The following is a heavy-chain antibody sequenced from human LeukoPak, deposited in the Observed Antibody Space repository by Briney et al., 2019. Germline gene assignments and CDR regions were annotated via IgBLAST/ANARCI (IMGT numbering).Heavy chain of an antibody. CDR2: IYSGGDT. Sequence: PGGSLRLSCAASGFTVSTNYMSWVRQAPGKGLEWVSIIYSGGDTYYADSVKGRFTISRDHSKNTLYLQLNSLRAEDTAVYYCATGGYIGSGTNYPRRWGQGTLVTVSS. V-gene: IGHV3-66*01. CDR3: ATGGYIGSGTNYPRR. CDR1: GFTVSTNY. D-gene: IGHD3-10*01. J-gene: IGHJ4*02.